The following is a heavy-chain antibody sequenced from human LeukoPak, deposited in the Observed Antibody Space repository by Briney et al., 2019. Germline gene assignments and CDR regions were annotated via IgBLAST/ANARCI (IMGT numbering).Heavy chain of an antibody. CDR2: IKKDGSEK. Sequence: GGSLRLSCAASGFTFSNYWMSWVRQAPGKGLEGVANIKKDGSEKYYVDSVQGRFTISRDNAGNALYVQMNSLRAEDTAVYYCARAASAYHSDYYFDSWGQGTLVTVSS. J-gene: IGHJ4*02. V-gene: IGHV3-7*01. CDR3: ARAASAYHSDYYFDS. D-gene: IGHD1-14*01. CDR1: GFTFSNYW.